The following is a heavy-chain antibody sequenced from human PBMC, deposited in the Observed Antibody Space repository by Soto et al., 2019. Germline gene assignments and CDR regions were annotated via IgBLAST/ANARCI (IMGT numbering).Heavy chain of an antibody. Sequence: SETLSLTCAVSGGSISTSSYYWGWIRQPPGKGLEWIGSIYYSGSTYYNPSLKSRVTISVDTSKNQFSLKLSSVTAADTAVYYCARHDFWSGFSSGFDPWGQGTLVTVSS. J-gene: IGHJ5*02. D-gene: IGHD3-3*01. V-gene: IGHV4-39*01. CDR2: IYYSGST. CDR1: GGSISTSSYY. CDR3: ARHDFWSGFSSGFDP.